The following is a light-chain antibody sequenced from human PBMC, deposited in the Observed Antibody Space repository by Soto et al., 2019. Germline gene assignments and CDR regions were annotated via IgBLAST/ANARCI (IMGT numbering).Light chain of an antibody. CDR2: EVS. J-gene: IGLJ2*01. Sequence: QSALTQPASVSGSPGQSITISCTGTSSDVGSYNLVSWYQQHTGKAPKLMIYEVSKRPSGVSNRFSGSKSGNTASLTISGLQAEDEADSYCCSYAGSSTYVVFGGGTKVTVL. V-gene: IGLV2-23*02. CDR3: CSYAGSSTYVV. CDR1: SSDVGSYNL.